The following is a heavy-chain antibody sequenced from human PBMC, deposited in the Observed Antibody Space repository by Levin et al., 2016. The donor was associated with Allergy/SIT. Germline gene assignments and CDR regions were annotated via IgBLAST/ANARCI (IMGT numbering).Heavy chain of an antibody. J-gene: IGHJ6*02. CDR3: AKDFYDSSGYAPYYGMDV. V-gene: IGHV3-30*18. D-gene: IGHD3-22*01. Sequence: WIRQPPGKGLEWVAVISYDGSNKYYADSVKGRFTISRDNSKNTLYLQMNSLRAEDTAVYYCAKDFYDSSGYAPYYGMDVWGQGTTVTVSS. CDR2: ISYDGSNK.